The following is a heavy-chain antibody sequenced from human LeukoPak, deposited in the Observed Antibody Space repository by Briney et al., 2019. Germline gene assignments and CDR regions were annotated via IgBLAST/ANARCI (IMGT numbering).Heavy chain of an antibody. CDR2: IYSGGST. CDR1: GFTVSSNY. V-gene: IGHV3-53*01. D-gene: IGHD1-26*01. J-gene: IGHJ4*02. CDR3: AKGGPTGSNYFDF. Sequence: GGSLRLSCAASGFTVSSNYMSWVRQAPGKGLEWVSVIYSGGSTYYADSVKGRFTISRDNSKNTLYLQMNSLRAEDTAVYYCAKGGPTGSNYFDFWGQGTLVTVSS.